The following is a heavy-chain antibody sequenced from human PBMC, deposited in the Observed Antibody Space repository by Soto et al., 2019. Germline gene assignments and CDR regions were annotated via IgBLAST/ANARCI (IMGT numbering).Heavy chain of an antibody. CDR1: GGSISSYY. Sequence: SETLSLTCTVSGGSISSYYWSWIRQPPGRGLEWIGYIYYSGSTNYNPSLKSRVTISVDTSKNQFSLKLSSVTAADTAVYYCARDRAYYDFWSGPVGYYGMDVWGQGTTVTVSS. J-gene: IGHJ6*02. CDR2: IYYSGST. V-gene: IGHV4-59*01. D-gene: IGHD3-3*01. CDR3: ARDRAYYDFWSGPVGYYGMDV.